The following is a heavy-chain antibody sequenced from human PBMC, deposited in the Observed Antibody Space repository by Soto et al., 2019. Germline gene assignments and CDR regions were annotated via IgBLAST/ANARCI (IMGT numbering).Heavy chain of an antibody. CDR2: IIPIFGTA. D-gene: IGHD3-22*01. CDR3: ATFKARYYDSSPDY. V-gene: IGHV1-69*01. CDR1: GGTFSSHA. J-gene: IGHJ4*02. Sequence: QVQLVQSGAEVKKPGSSVKVSCKASGGTFSSHAISWVRQAPGQGLEWMGGIIPIFGTANYAQKFQGRVTITADESTSTAYLELSSLRSEDTAVYYCATFKARYYDSSPDYWGQGTLVTVSS.